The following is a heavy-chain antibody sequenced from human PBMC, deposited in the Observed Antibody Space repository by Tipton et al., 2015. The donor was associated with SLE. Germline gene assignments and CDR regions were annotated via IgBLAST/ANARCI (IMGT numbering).Heavy chain of an antibody. J-gene: IGHJ4*02. D-gene: IGHD2-8*02. V-gene: IGHV1-18*01. CDR2: ISAYDGKT. CDR1: GYPFSSYG. Sequence: QSGAEVKKPGASVKVSCKASGYPFSSYGLSWVRQAPGQGLEWMGWISAYDGKTNYGQKFKGRVTMTTDTSTRTAYMELRSLRSDDTAVYYCARVGYCTGGVCPPYFDYWGQGRRITVSS. CDR3: ARVGYCTGGVCPPYFDY.